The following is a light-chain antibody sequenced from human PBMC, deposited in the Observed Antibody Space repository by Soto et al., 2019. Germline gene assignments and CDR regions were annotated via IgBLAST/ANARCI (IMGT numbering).Light chain of an antibody. V-gene: IGLV2-14*01. Sequence: QSALTQPASVSGSPGHSITISCTGTSSDVGAYNAVSWYQQHPGKVPKLMIYEVTNRPSGVSNRFSGSKSGNTASLTISGLQAEDEADYYCSSYTSSSTWVFGGGTQLTVL. CDR3: SSYTSSSTWV. CDR2: EVT. CDR1: SSDVGAYNA. J-gene: IGLJ3*02.